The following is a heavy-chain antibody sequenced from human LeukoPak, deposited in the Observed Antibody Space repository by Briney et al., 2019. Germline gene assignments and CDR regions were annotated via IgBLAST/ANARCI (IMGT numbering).Heavy chain of an antibody. D-gene: IGHD3-22*01. J-gene: IGHJ4*02. CDR1: GASISGYY. CDR3: ARGSSGSTKRYYFDY. V-gene: IGHV4-4*07. CDR2: LYSSGTT. Sequence: PSETLSLTCTVSGASISGYYWTWVRQPADKGLEWIGRLYSSGTTYYNPSLKSRVTMSVDTSKNQFSLKLRSVNAADTAVYCCARGSSGSTKRYYFDYWGQGALVTVSS.